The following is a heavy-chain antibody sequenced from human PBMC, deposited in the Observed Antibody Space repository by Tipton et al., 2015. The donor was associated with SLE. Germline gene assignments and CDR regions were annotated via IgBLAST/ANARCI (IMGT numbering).Heavy chain of an antibody. Sequence: TLSLTCVVSGGSINTYFWSWIRQPPGKGLEWIGYIYHSGTTNYNPSLKSRITISVDTSKNQFSLDLSSVTAADTAVYYCARRHYSGPFDSWGQGTLVTVSS. D-gene: IGHD5-12*01. CDR3: ARRHYSGPFDS. CDR1: GGSINTYF. CDR2: IYHSGTT. V-gene: IGHV4-59*08. J-gene: IGHJ4*02.